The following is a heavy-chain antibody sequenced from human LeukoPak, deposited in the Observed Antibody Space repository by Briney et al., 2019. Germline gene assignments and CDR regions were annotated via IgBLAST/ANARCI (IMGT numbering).Heavy chain of an antibody. V-gene: IGHV1-69*13. CDR3: ARVTHTELSTWFDP. J-gene: IGHJ5*02. D-gene: IGHD5-18*01. CDR2: IIPIFGSS. Sequence: GASVKVSCKASGGTFNNYAINWVRQAPGQGLEWMGGIIPIFGSSSYAQKFQGRVTITADESTTTAYMELSSLRSEDTAVYYCARVTHTELSTWFDPWGQGTPVTVSS. CDR1: GGTFNNYA.